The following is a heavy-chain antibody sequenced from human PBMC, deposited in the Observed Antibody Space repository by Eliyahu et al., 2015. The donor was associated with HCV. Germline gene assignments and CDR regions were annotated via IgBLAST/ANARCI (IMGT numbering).Heavy chain of an antibody. D-gene: IGHD6-6*01. CDR2: ISDNGVRT. CDR1: GFTFSSYG. J-gene: IGHJ4*02. CDR3: AKRMDPGSSGPGNYFDY. V-gene: IGHV3-23*01. Sequence: EVQLLESGGGLVQPGGSLRLSCAASGFTFSSYGMSWVRQAPGKGLEWVSAISDNGVRTYYADSVKGRFTISRDSSTNTLLLQMNSLRAEDTALYYCAKRMDPGSSGPGNYFDYWGQGTLVTVSS.